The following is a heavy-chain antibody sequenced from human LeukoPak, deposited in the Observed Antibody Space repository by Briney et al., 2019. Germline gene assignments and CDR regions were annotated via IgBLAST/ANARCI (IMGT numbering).Heavy chain of an antibody. V-gene: IGHV4-61*02. CDR3: AKPHYCSSTSCGWFDP. CDR1: GGSVSSGTYY. Sequence: SETLSLTCTVSGGSVSSGTYYWSWIRQPAGKGLEWIGRIYTSGSTTYNPSLKSRVTISVDTSKNQFSLKVNSVTAADTAVYYCAKPHYCSSTSCGWFDPWGQGTLVTVSS. D-gene: IGHD2-2*01. J-gene: IGHJ5*02. CDR2: IYTSGST.